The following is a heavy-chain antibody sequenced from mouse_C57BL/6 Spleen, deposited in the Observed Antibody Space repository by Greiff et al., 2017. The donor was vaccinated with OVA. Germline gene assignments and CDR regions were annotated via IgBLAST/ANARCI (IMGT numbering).Heavy chain of an antibody. J-gene: IGHJ3*01. CDR1: GYAFSSSW. CDR2: IYPGDGDT. V-gene: IGHV1-82*01. CDR3: AKAAQSPAAY. Sequence: VKLMESGPELVKPGASVKISCKASGYAFSSSWMNWVKQRPGKGLEWIGRIYPGDGDTNYNGKFKGKATLTADKSSSTAYMQLSSLTSEDSAVYFCAKAAQSPAAYWGQGTLVTVSA. D-gene: IGHD6-1*01.